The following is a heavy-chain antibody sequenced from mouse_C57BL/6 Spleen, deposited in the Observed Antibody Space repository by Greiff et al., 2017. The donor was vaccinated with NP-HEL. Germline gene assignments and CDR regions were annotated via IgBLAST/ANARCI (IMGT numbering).Heavy chain of an antibody. D-gene: IGHD2-5*01. V-gene: IGHV8-8*01. CDR3: ARPAYYSNYSYAMDY. Sequence: QVTLKESGPGILQPSQTLSLTCSFSGFSLSTFGMGVGWIRQPSGKGLEWLAHIWWDDDKYYNPALKSRLTISKDTSKNQVFLKIANVDTADTATYYCARPAYYSNYSYAMDYWGQGTSVTVSS. CDR2: IWWDDDK. CDR1: GFSLSTFGMG. J-gene: IGHJ4*01.